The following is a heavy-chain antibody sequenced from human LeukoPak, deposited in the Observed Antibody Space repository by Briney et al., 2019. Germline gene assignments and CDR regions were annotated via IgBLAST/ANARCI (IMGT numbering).Heavy chain of an antibody. Sequence: MPSETLSLTCTVSGGSISGYYWSWIRQPPGKGLEWIGYIYYSGSTNYNPSLKSRVTISVDTSKNQFSLKLSSVTAADTAVYYCARDRRIAAAGTYPRGDAFDIWGQGTMVTVSS. CDR3: ARDRRIAAAGTYPRGDAFDI. V-gene: IGHV4-59*01. CDR1: GGSISGYY. J-gene: IGHJ3*02. CDR2: IYYSGST. D-gene: IGHD6-13*01.